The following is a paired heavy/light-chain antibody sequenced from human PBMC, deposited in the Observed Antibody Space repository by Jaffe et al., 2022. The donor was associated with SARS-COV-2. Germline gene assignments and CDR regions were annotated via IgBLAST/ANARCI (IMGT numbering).Heavy chain of an antibody. Sequence: EVQLVESGGGLVQPGGSLRLSCEASGFTLSISWMHWVRQAPGKGLVWVSRININGGDTSYADSVKGRFTISRDNAKNTLYLQMNSLRDEDTAVYYCARGRPRDGYNPDYWGQGTLVTVSS. D-gene: IGHD5-12*01. V-gene: IGHV3-74*01. CDR3: ARGRPRDGYNPDY. J-gene: IGHJ4*02. CDR2: ININGGDT. CDR1: GFTLSISW.
Light chain of an antibody. J-gene: IGKJ2*01. CDR2: LGS. CDR1: QSLLHSNGNNY. V-gene: IGKV2-28*01. Sequence: DVVMTQSPLSLPVTPGEPASISCRSSQSLLHSNGNNYLDWYLQKPGQSPQLLIYLGSNRASGVPDRFSGSGSGTDFTLKISRVEAEDVGVYYCMQAVQAPQTFGQGTKLEIK. CDR3: MQAVQAPQT.